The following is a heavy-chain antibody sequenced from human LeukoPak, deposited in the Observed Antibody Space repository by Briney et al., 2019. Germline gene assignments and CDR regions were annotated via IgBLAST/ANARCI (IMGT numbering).Heavy chain of an antibody. CDR1: GYTFTGYY. D-gene: IGHD3-22*01. Sequence: GASVKVPCKASGYTFTGYYMHWVRQAPGQGLEWMGWINPNSGGTNYAQKFQGRVTMTRDTSISAAYMELSRLRSDDTAVYYCARSLNYYDSSGYYLMTYFQHWGQGTLVTVSS. CDR2: INPNSGGT. J-gene: IGHJ1*01. CDR3: ARSLNYYDSSGYYLMTYFQH. V-gene: IGHV1-2*02.